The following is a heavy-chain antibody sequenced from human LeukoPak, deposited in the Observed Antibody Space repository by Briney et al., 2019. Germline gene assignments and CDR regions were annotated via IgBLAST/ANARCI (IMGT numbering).Heavy chain of an antibody. CDR3: AKDGGLWVSAHWGDS. CDR2: ITTGDGNT. J-gene: IGHJ4*02. Sequence: GSLRLSCAASGFTFSSYWMSWVRQAPGKGLKWVSTITTGDGNTYYADSVKGRFTVSRDDSKNTLYLQMNSLRAEDTAVYYCAKDGGLWVSAHWGDSWGRGTLVTVSS. CDR1: GFTFSSYW. V-gene: IGHV3-23*01. D-gene: IGHD7-27*01.